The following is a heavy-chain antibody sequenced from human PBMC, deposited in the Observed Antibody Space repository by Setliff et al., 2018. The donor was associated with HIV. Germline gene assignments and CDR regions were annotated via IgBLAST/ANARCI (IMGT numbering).Heavy chain of an antibody. CDR1: GYTFTYYG. CDR3: ASYDYANTDLDF. D-gene: IGHD4-17*01. Sequence: VKVSCTASGYTFTYYGINWVRQAPGQGLEWMGWINTNNGNPMYAQCFTGRFVFSSDTSVRTSYLQIVGLKTEDTAVYFGASYDYANTDLDFWGPGTLVTVSS. J-gene: IGHJ4*02. CDR2: INTNNGNP. V-gene: IGHV7-4-1*01.